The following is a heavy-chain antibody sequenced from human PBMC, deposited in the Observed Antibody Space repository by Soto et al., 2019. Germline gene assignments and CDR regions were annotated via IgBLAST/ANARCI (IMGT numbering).Heavy chain of an antibody. Sequence: EVQLLESGGGLVQPGGSLRLSCAASGFTFSSYAMSWVRQAPGKGLAWVSAISGSGGSTYYADSGKGRFTISRDNSKNTPYLQMNSLGAEDPAVYCCANEGGYCSSTSCYGRVYYWGQGTLVTVSS. D-gene: IGHD2-2*03. CDR1: GFTFSSYA. V-gene: IGHV3-23*01. J-gene: IGHJ4*02. CDR3: ANEGGYCSSTSCYGRVYY. CDR2: ISGSGGST.